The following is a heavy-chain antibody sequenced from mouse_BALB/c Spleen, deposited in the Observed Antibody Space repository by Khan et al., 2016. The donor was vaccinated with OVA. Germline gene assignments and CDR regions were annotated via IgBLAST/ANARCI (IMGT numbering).Heavy chain of an antibody. CDR1: GDSITSGF. D-gene: IGHD2-12*01. J-gene: IGHJ4*01. CDR3: ARSYVSWAMDY. CDR2: ITYSGNT. V-gene: IGHV3-8*02. Sequence: EVQLQESGPSLVKPSQTLSLTCSVTGDSITSGFWNWIRKFPGNKFEYLGYITYSGNTYYNPSLKSRISIIRDTSKSQYYLQLNSVTTEDTATYDCARSYVSWAMDYWGQGTSVTVSS.